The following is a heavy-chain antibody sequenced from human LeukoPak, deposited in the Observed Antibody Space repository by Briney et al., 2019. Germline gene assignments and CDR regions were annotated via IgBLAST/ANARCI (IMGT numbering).Heavy chain of an antibody. V-gene: IGHV3-23*01. D-gene: IGHD3-22*01. CDR1: GFTFSSYA. CDR2: ISGSGGST. Sequence: GGSLRLSCAASGFTFSSYAMSWVRQAPGKGLEWVSAISGSGGSTYYADSVKGRFTISRDNSKNTLYLQMNSLRAEDTAVYYCAKDRVSYYDSSGYYYGHWGQGTLVTVSS. J-gene: IGHJ4*02. CDR3: AKDRVSYYDSSGYYYGH.